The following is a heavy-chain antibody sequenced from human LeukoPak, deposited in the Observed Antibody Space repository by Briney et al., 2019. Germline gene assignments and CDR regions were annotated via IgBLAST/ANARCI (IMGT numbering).Heavy chain of an antibody. CDR1: GYSISSGYY. D-gene: IGHD3-10*01. J-gene: IGHJ3*02. Sequence: SETLSLTCAVSGYSISSGYYWGWIRQPPGKGLEWIGSIYHSGSTYYNPSLKSRVTISVDTSKNQFSLKLRSVTAADTAVYYSARFGRFGDLNLVAFDIWGQGTMVTVSS. CDR3: ARFGRFGDLNLVAFDI. V-gene: IGHV4-38-2*01. CDR2: IYHSGST.